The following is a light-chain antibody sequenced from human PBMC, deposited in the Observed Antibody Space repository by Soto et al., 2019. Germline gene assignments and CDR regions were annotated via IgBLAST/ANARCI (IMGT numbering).Light chain of an antibody. V-gene: IGKV1-39*01. CDR2: HAS. CDR1: QSISTY. J-gene: IGKJ5*01. Sequence: DIQMTQCPSYLYASXGYRVTITXXASQSISTYLNWYQQKPGKAPKLLIFHASSLQSGVPTRFSGSGYGTDFTLTISSLQPEDFATYDCQQSYSTPITFGQGTRLEI. CDR3: QQSYSTPIT.